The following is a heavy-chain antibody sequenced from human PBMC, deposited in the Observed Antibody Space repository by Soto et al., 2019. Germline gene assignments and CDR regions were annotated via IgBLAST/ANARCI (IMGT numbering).Heavy chain of an antibody. CDR3: ARDASLYSSGWYFYYYYYGMDV. Sequence: PGGSLRLSCAASGFTFSGYSMNWVRQAPGKGLEWVSYISSSSSTIYYADSVKGRFTISRDNAKNSLYLQMNSLRDEDTAVYYCARDASLYSSGWYFYYYYYGMDVWGQGTTVTVSS. D-gene: IGHD6-19*01. CDR1: GFTFSGYS. V-gene: IGHV3-48*02. J-gene: IGHJ6*02. CDR2: ISSSSSTI.